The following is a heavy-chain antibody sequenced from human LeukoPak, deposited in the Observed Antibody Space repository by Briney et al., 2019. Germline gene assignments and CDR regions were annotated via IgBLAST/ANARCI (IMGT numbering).Heavy chain of an antibody. CDR1: GGSFSGYY. J-gene: IGHJ6*03. V-gene: IGHV4-34*01. CDR3: ARRRCSGYGDCYYYYMDV. Sequence: SETLSLTCAVYGGSFSGYYWSWIRQPPGKGLEWIGDINHSGSTNYNPSLKSRVTISVDTSKNQFSLKLSSVTAADTAVYYCARRRCSGYGDCYYYYMDVWGKGTTVTISS. CDR2: INHSGST. D-gene: IGHD4-17*01.